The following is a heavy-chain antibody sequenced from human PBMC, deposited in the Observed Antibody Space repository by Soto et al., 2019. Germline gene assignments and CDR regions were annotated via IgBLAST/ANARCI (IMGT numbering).Heavy chain of an antibody. V-gene: IGHV2-26*01. CDR2: IFSNDEK. Sequence: SGPTLVNPTETLTLTCTVSGFSLSNARMGVSWIRQPPGKALEWLAHIFSNDEKSYSTSLKSRLTISKDTSKSQVVLTMTNMDPVDTATYYCARIQRWTYSILPFDPWGQGTLVTVSS. D-gene: IGHD3-3*02. CDR1: GFSLSNARMG. CDR3: ARIQRWTYSILPFDP. J-gene: IGHJ5*02.